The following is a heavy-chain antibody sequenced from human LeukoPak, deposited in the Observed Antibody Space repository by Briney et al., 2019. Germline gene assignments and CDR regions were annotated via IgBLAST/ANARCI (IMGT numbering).Heavy chain of an antibody. D-gene: IGHD3-9*01. J-gene: IGHJ6*03. CDR3: ARVSLVNYYYYYMDV. Sequence: ASVKVSCKASGYTFTSYGISWVRRAPGQGLEWMGWISAYNGNTNYAQKLQGRVTMTTDTSTSTAYMELRSLRSDDTAVYYCARVSLVNYYYYYMDVWGKGTTVTVSS. CDR1: GYTFTSYG. CDR2: ISAYNGNT. V-gene: IGHV1-18*01.